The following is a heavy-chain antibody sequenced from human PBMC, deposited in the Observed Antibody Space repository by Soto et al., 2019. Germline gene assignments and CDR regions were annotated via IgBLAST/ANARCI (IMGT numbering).Heavy chain of an antibody. CDR2: VDYRGST. V-gene: IGHV4-59*08. Sequence: SETLSLTCTVSGDSITGSYWSWIRQSPGKGLEWIGYVDYRGSTNYSPSLRSRVTMSIDTSQNQISLKLSSVTAADTAVYFCARHRGSGSYCWFDTWGQGTLVTVSS. J-gene: IGHJ5*02. CDR3: ARHRGSGSYCWFDT. CDR1: GDSITGSY. D-gene: IGHD3-10*01.